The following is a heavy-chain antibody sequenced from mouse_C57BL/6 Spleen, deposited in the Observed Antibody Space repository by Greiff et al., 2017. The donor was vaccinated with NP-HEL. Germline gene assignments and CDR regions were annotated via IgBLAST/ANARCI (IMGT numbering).Heavy chain of an antibody. Sequence: VQLQQSGAELVRPGASVTLSCKASGYTFTDYEMHWVKQTPVHGLEWIGAIDPETGGTANNQKFKGKAILTADKSSSTAYMELRSLTSEDSAVYYCTRDDGYYWAWFAYWGQGTLVTVSA. CDR3: TRDDGYYWAWFAY. CDR2: IDPETGGT. V-gene: IGHV1-15*01. D-gene: IGHD2-3*01. CDR1: GYTFTDYE. J-gene: IGHJ3*01.